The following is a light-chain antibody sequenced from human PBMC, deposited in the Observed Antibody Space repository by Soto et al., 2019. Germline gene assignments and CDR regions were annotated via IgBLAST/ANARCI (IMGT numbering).Light chain of an antibody. CDR1: QSFSSSY. J-gene: IGKJ3*01. V-gene: IGKV3-20*01. Sequence: EIVLTQSPGTLSSSPGERATLSCRASQSFSSSYLAWYQQKPGQAPRLLIYGASSRATGIPDRFSGSGSGTDFTLTISSLEPEDFAAYYCQHYGSALFTFGPGTKVDVK. CDR3: QHYGSALFT. CDR2: GAS.